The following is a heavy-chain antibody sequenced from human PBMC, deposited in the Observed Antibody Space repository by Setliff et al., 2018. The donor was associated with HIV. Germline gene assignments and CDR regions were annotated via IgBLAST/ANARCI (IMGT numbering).Heavy chain of an antibody. CDR1: GYSISSGYY. CDR3: ARNIEWEPYAFDI. J-gene: IGHJ3*02. CDR2: IYHSGST. V-gene: IGHV4-38-2*01. Sequence: SETLSLTCAVSGYSISSGYYWGWLRQPPGKGLEWIGSIYHSGSTYYNPSLKSRVTISADTSKNQFALKLSSVTAADTAVYYCARNIEWEPYAFDIWGQGTMVTVSS. D-gene: IGHD1-26*01.